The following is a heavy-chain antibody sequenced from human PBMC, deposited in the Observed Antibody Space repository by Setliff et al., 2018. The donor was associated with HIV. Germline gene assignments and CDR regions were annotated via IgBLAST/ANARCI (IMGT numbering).Heavy chain of an antibody. V-gene: IGHV1-18*04. CDR2: MSTDNGNT. Sequence: PGESLKISCKASGFTFTDYWIGWVRLAPGQGLEWMGWMSTDNGNTNYAQKVQGRVTMTTDTGTRTAYMELRSLRSDDTAMYYCARMRGGHNIREGAFDIWGQGTMVTVSS. D-gene: IGHD1-20*01. CDR1: GFTFTDYW. CDR3: ARMRGGHNIREGAFDI. J-gene: IGHJ3*02.